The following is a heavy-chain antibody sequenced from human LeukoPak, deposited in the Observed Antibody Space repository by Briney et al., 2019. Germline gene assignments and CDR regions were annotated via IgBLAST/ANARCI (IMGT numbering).Heavy chain of an antibody. D-gene: IGHD6-25*01. CDR1: GFTFSTAW. Sequence: GGSLRLSRAASGFTFSTAWMNWVRQTPGKGLEWVSSISSTGAYIYHADSMDGRFTVSRDNARNLLYLHMNSLRAEDSAMYFCARVSSNPYSRGYYHFDYWGQGTLVTVSS. J-gene: IGHJ4*02. CDR3: ARVSSNPYSRGYYHFDY. V-gene: IGHV3-21*01. CDR2: ISSTGAYI.